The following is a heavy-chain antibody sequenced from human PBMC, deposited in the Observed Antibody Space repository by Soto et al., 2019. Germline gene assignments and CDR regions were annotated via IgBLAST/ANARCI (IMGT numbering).Heavy chain of an antibody. CDR3: VQPPIGSDKIPLDY. J-gene: IGHJ4*02. CDR2: ISSEGGHT. V-gene: IGHV3-64D*06. D-gene: IGHD3-10*01. Sequence: GGSLGLSCSASGYTFSSYAMDWVRQAPGMGLEYVSAISSEGGHTYYADTVKGRFTSSRDNSKNMLYRRRSSLRSEHTAVNYRVQPPIGSDKIPLDYWGQGSWVPVSS. CDR1: GYTFSSYA.